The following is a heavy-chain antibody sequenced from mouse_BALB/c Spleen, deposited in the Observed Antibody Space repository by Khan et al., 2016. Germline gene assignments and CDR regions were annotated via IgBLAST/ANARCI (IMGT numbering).Heavy chain of an antibody. V-gene: IGHV2-9-2*01. CDR2: IWTGGGT. D-gene: IGHD1-1*01. J-gene: IGHJ4*01. CDR1: GFSLTSYD. CDR3: VREGYGTTYGAIDY. Sequence: QVQLKESGPGLVAPSQSLSITCTVSGFSLTSYDISWIRQPPGKGLEWLGGIWTGGGTNYNSAFMSRMIISKDNSKSQVFLKMNSLQTDDTAIYYWVREGYGTTYGAIDYWGQGTSVTVSS.